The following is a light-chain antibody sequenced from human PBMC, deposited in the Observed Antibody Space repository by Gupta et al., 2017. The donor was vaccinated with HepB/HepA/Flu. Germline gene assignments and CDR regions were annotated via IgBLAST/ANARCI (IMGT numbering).Light chain of an antibody. CDR2: AAS. CDR3: QQSYITSWT. CDR1: QNINYY. Sequence: DIQMTQSPPSLPASVGDRVTISCRASQNINYYLNWYQQKPGKAPKLLIYAASILQSGIPSRFSGSGSGTDFILTISSLQPEDFAAYFFQQSYITSWTFGQGTNVEIK. J-gene: IGKJ1*01. V-gene: IGKV1-39*01.